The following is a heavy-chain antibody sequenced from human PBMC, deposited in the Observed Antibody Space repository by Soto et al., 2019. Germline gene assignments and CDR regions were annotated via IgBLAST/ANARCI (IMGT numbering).Heavy chain of an antibody. J-gene: IGHJ4*02. Sequence: QVQLQQWGAGLLKPSETLSLTCAVYGGSFSGYYWSWIRQPPGTGLEWIGEINHSGSTNYNPSLKSRVTISVDTSKNQFSLKLSSVTAADTAVYYCARPRVAGTATAIYFDYWGQGTLVTVSS. D-gene: IGHD6-19*01. CDR1: GGSFSGYY. CDR3: ARPRVAGTATAIYFDY. CDR2: INHSGST. V-gene: IGHV4-34*01.